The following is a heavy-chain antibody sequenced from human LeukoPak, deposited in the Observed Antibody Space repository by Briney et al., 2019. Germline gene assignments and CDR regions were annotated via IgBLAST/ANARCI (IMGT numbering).Heavy chain of an antibody. D-gene: IGHD3-9*01. CDR3: AKDVLRYFDWTFDP. CDR2: ISSGGSTI. Sequence: PGGSLRLSCVPSGFTFSSYAMSWVRQAPGKGLEWVSYISSGGSTIYYADSVKGRFTISRDNAKNSLYLQMNSLRAEDTALYYCAKDVLRYFDWTFDPWGQGTLVTVSS. J-gene: IGHJ5*02. CDR1: GFTFSSYA. V-gene: IGHV3-48*04.